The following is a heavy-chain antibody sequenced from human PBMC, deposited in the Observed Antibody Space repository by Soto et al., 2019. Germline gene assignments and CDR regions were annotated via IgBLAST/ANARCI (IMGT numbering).Heavy chain of an antibody. D-gene: IGHD3-22*01. CDR2: ISGSTGAT. J-gene: IGHJ4*02. V-gene: IGHV3-23*01. Sequence: EVQLLESGGGLAQPGGSLRLSCAASGFTFSSYAMSWVRQAPGKGLEWVSTISGSTGATYYADSVKGRFTISRDNSKNTPFLQMNSLRGEDKAIYYCAKRETDSSGCLHFDYWGQGTLVTVSS. CDR3: AKRETDSSGCLHFDY. CDR1: GFTFSSYA.